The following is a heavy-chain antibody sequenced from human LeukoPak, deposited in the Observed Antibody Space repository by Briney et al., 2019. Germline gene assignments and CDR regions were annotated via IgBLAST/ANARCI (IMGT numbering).Heavy chain of an antibody. D-gene: IGHD3-22*01. CDR1: GFTFSSYN. V-gene: IGHV3-21*01. Sequence: PGGSLRLSCAASGFTFSSYNMNWVRQAPGKGLEWVSCIGSSSSNIYYADSVKGRFTISRDNAKNSLYLQMNSLRAEDTAVYYCARDGKYYYDSSGYALFDYWGQGTLVTVSS. CDR3: ARDGKYYYDSSGYALFDY. J-gene: IGHJ4*02. CDR2: IGSSSSNI.